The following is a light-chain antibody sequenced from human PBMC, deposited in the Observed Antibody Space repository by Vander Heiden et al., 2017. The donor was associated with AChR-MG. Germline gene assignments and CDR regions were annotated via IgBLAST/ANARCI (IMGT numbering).Light chain of an antibody. CDR2: AAS. CDR1: QGISSY. CDR3: QQLNSYPPFT. V-gene: IGKV1-9*01. J-gene: IGKJ3*01. Sequence: DIQLTQSPSFLSASVGDRVPITCRASQGISSYLAWYQQKPGKAPKLLIYAASTLQSGVPSRFSGSGSGTEVTLTISSLQPEDFATYYCQQLNSYPPFTFGPGTKVDIK.